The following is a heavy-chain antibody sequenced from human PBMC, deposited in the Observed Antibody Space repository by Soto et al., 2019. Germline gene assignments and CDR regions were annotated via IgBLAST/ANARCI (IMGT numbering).Heavy chain of an antibody. CDR3: VRSAGLIQDV. D-gene: IGHD6-13*01. CDR2: INHSGST. CDR1: GGSFSGYY. Sequence: PSETLSLTCAVYGGSFSGYYWSWIRQPPGKGLEWIGEINHSGSTNYNPSLKSRVTISVDTSKNQFSLKLSSVTAAETAVYYCVRSAGLIQDVWGKGTTVNVS. J-gene: IGHJ6*03. V-gene: IGHV4-34*01.